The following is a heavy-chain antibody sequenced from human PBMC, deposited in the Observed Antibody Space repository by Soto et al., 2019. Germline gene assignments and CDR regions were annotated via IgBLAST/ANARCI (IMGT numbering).Heavy chain of an antibody. Sequence: SETLSLTCTVSGGSISSYYWSWIRQPPGKGLEWIGYIYYSGSTNYNPSLKSRVTISVDTSKNQFSLKLSSVTAADTAVYYCARLRFLVLFHPRTAAFAIWAQGTMFTASS. CDR3: ARLRFLVLFHPRTAAFAI. V-gene: IGHV4-59*01. D-gene: IGHD3-3*01. J-gene: IGHJ3*02. CDR1: GGSISSYY. CDR2: IYYSGST.